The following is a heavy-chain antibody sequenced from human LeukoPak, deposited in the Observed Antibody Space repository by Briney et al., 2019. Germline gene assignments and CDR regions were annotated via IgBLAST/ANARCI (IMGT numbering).Heavy chain of an antibody. Sequence: GGSLRLSCSASGFISSTSAMNWVRQAPGKGLEWVSSINSVGSHIYYRDSVKGRFTISRDNAKNSEYLQMNNLRAADTALYYCTRDPAYYLRYGYFDYWGQGILVTVSS. CDR3: TRDPAYYLRYGYFDY. V-gene: IGHV3-21*01. CDR2: INSVGSHI. J-gene: IGHJ4*03. D-gene: IGHD1-26*01. CDR1: GFISSTSA.